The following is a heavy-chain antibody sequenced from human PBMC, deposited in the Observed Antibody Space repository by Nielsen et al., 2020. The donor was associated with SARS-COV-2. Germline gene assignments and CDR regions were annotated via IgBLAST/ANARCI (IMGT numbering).Heavy chain of an antibody. CDR2: IIPIFGTA. CDR1: GGTFSSYA. CDR3: ARVDGHCSGGSCYSGVY. J-gene: IGHJ4*02. Sequence: SVKVSCKASGGTFSSYAISWVRQAPGQGLEWMGGIIPIFGTANYAQKFQGRVTITADESTSTAYMELGSLRSEDTAVYYCARVDGHCSGGSCYSGVYWGQGTLVTVSS. D-gene: IGHD2-15*01. V-gene: IGHV1-69*13.